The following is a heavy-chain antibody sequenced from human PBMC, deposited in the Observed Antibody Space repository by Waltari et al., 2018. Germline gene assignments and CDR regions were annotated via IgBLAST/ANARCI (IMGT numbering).Heavy chain of an antibody. J-gene: IGHJ3*02. CDR3: ARVQWELLGAFDI. CDR2: SSQIGST. Sequence: SSQIGSTYYNPSLKSRVTISVDRSKNQFSLKLSSVTAADTAVYYCARVQWELLGAFDIWGQGTMVTVSS. V-gene: IGHV4-30-2*01. D-gene: IGHD1-26*01.